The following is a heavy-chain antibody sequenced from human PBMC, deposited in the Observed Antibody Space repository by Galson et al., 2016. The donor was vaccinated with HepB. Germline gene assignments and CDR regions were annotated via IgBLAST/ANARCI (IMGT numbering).Heavy chain of an antibody. Sequence: SVKVSCKVSGYTLNELSMHWVRQAPGKGLEYMGGLDPEDAETTYAQKFQGRVTMTEDTSRDTAFMELSSLRSEDTAVYYCVGAPVNYRGPFDYWGQGTPVTVSS. CDR3: VGAPVNYRGPFDY. CDR1: GYTLNELS. V-gene: IGHV1-24*01. J-gene: IGHJ4*02. D-gene: IGHD3-10*01. CDR2: LDPEDAET.